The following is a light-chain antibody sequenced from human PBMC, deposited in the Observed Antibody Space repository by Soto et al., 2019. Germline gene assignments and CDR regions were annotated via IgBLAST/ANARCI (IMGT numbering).Light chain of an antibody. CDR2: DAS. V-gene: IGKV3-11*01. J-gene: IGKJ3*01. CDR1: QSISNF. Sequence: EIVLTQSPATLSLSPGERATLSCRASQSISNFLAWYQQKPGQAPRLLIYDASNRATGIPARFSGSGSGTDFTLTISRLEPEDCAVYYCQPFGRSPTFGPGTKVDIK. CDR3: QPFGRSPT.